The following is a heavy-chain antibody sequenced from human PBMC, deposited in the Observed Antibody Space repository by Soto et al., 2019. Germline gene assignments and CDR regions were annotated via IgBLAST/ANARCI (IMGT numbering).Heavy chain of an antibody. CDR2: ISYDGSNK. V-gene: IGHV3-30-3*01. CDR1: GCTLCSSA. D-gene: IGHD3-22*01. Sequence: GGSLRLSCAAAGCTLCSSAMPWVRQAPGKGLEWVAVISYDGSNKYYADSVKGRFTISRDNSKNTLYLQMNSLRAEDTAVYYCASTRPPGNYDSSGYPENWGQGTLVTVSS. J-gene: IGHJ4*02. CDR3: ASTRPPGNYDSSGYPEN.